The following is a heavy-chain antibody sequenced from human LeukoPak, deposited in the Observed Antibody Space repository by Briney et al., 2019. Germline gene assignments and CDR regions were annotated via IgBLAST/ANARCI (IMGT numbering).Heavy chain of an antibody. J-gene: IGHJ6*03. V-gene: IGHV3-7*01. CDR3: ARDRAIAVAGIYYYYYYMDV. Sequence: GGSLRLSCAASGFTFSSYWMSWVRQAPGKGLEWVANIKQDGSEKYYVDSVKGRFTISRDNAKNSLYLQMNSLRAEDTAVYYCARDRAIAVAGIYYYYYYMDVWGKGTTVTVSS. D-gene: IGHD6-19*01. CDR1: GFTFSSYW. CDR2: IKQDGSEK.